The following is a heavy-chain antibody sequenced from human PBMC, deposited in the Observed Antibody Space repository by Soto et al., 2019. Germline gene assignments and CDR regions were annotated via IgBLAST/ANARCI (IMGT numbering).Heavy chain of an antibody. Sequence: GGSLRLSCVASGFTFSDYYMSWIRQAPGKGLEWVSYISSSGTTIYYADSVKGRFTISRDNAKNSLYLQMNSLRDEDTAVYYCAREGYTNYYGSGRDYYYYYGMDVWGQGTTVTVSS. J-gene: IGHJ6*02. CDR1: GFTFSDYY. CDR2: ISSSGTTI. D-gene: IGHD3-10*01. V-gene: IGHV3-11*04. CDR3: AREGYTNYYGSGRDYYYYYGMDV.